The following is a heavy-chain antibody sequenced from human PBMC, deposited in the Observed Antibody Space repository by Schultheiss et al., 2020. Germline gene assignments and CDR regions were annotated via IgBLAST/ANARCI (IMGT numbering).Heavy chain of an antibody. CDR3: ARGAVAARRFDY. J-gene: IGHJ4*02. V-gene: IGHV3-74*01. Sequence: GGSLRLSCAASGFTFSSYWMHWVRQAPGKGLVWVSRINSDGSSTSYADSVKGRFTISRDNAKNTLYLQMNSLRADDTAVDFCARGAVAARRFDYWGQGTRV. CDR2: INSDGSST. CDR1: GFTFSSYW. D-gene: IGHD6-6*01.